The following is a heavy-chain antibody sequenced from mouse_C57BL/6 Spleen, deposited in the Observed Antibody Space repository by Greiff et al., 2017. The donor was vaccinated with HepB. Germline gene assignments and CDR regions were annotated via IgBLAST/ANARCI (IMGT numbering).Heavy chain of an antibody. D-gene: IGHD2-4*01. V-gene: IGHV5-12*01. CDR2: ISNGGGSN. CDR1: GFTFSDYY. J-gene: IGHJ4*01. CDR3: AIRIYYDYDDYAMDY. Sequence: EVKLMESGGGLVQPGGSLKLSCAASGFTFSDYYMYWVRQTPEKRLEWVAYISNGGGSNYYPDTVKGRFTISRDNAKNTLYLQMSRLKSEDTAMYYCAIRIYYDYDDYAMDYWGQGTSVTVSS.